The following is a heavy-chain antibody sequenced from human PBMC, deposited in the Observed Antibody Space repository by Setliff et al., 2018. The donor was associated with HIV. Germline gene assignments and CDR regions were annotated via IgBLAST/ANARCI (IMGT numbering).Heavy chain of an antibody. D-gene: IGHD3-16*01. CDR1: GFTFNNYG. J-gene: IGHJ6*03. Sequence: GGSLRLSCAASGFTFNNYGMHWVRQAPGKGLGWVAVIWFDGSNKYYADSVKGRFTISRDNSKNTLYLQMNSMRAEDTAVYYCAKMRFEGYSYTYYYYMDVWGKGTTVTVSS. CDR2: IWFDGSNK. CDR3: AKMRFEGYSYTYYYYMDV. V-gene: IGHV3-33*06.